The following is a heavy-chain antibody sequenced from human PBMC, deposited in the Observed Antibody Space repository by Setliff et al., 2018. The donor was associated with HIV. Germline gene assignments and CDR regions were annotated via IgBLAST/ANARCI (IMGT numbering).Heavy chain of an antibody. D-gene: IGHD3-3*01. J-gene: IGHJ2*01. CDR3: AREDYDFWSGPGGYFDL. CDR1: GYTFTSYA. Sequence: ASVKVSCKASGYTFTSYAMHWVRQAPGQRLEWMGWINAGNGNTKYSQKFQGRVTITRDTSASTAYMELSSLRSEDTAVYYCAREDYDFWSGPGGYFDLWGRGTPVTVSS. V-gene: IGHV1-3*01. CDR2: INAGNGNT.